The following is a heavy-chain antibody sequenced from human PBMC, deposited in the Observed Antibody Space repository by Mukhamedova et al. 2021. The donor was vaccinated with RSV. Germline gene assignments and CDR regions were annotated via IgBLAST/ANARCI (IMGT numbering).Heavy chain of an antibody. CDR2: ST. D-gene: IGHD5-12*01. CDR3: ARGRGLRLNYYYYGMDV. J-gene: IGHJ6*02. V-gene: IGHV4-34*01. Sequence: STNYNPSLESRVTISVDTSKNQFSLKLSSVTAADTAVYYCARGRGLRLNYYYYGMDVWGQGTTVTVSS.